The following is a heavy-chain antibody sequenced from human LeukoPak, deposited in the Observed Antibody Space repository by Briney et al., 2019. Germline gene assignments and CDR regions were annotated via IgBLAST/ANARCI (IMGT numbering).Heavy chain of an antibody. CDR2: ISYDGRNK. D-gene: IGHD5-12*01. CDR1: GFTFSSYG. Sequence: PGGSLRLSRAASGFTFSSYGMHWVRQAPGQGLEWVAVISYDGRNKYHADSVKGRFTISRDDSKNTVYLQMNSLRAEGTAVYYCAKGGVATVDYFDYWGQGTLVTVSS. V-gene: IGHV3-30*18. J-gene: IGHJ4*02. CDR3: AKGGVATVDYFDY.